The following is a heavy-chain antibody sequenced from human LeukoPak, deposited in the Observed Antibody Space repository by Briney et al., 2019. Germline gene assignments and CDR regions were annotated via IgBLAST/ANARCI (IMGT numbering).Heavy chain of an antibody. CDR2: IYSGGST. V-gene: IGHV3-66*01. Sequence: GGSLRLSCAASGFTVSSNYMSWVRQAPGKGLEWVSVIYSGGSTYYADSVKGRFTISGDNSKNTLYLQMNSLRAEDTAVYYCARDHYYGSGSLIDYWGQGTLVTVSS. J-gene: IGHJ4*02. CDR3: ARDHYYGSGSLIDY. CDR1: GFTVSSNY. D-gene: IGHD3-10*01.